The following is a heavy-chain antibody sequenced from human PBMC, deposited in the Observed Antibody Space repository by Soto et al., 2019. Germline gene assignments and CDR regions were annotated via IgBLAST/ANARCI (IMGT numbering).Heavy chain of an antibody. CDR3: AREGSERTGAFDI. D-gene: IGHD6-25*01. Sequence: SETLSLTCTVSGGSISDDTYYWGWIRQPPGKGLEWIGSMYYSGTSSYNPSLKSRVSMSVDTSKKQLSLRLTSVTAADTAVYYCAREGSERTGAFDIWGQGTMVT. CDR2: MYYSGTS. V-gene: IGHV4-39*02. CDR1: GGSISDDTYY. J-gene: IGHJ3*02.